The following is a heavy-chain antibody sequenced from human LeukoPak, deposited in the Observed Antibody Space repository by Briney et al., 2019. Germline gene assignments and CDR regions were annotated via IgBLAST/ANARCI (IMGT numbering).Heavy chain of an antibody. Sequence: RASVKVSCKASGYTFSNYGITWVRQAPGQGLEWMGTISVKNGDVNYAPKLQGRVPMHTHPSQTPAYMELTSVRFDDRAVYYCARYNSLLRGVTTSAYWGQGTLVTVSS. CDR3: ARYNSLLRGVTTSAY. CDR2: ISVKNGDV. J-gene: IGHJ4*02. CDR1: GYTFSNYG. D-gene: IGHD3-10*01. V-gene: IGHV1-18*01.